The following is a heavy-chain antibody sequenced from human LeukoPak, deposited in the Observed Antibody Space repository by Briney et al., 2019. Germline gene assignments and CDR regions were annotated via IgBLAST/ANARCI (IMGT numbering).Heavy chain of an antibody. J-gene: IGHJ4*02. D-gene: IGHD3-16*02. CDR3: ARGPRGGSDPPDY. V-gene: IGHV1-69*05. CDR1: GGTFSSYA. Sequence: SVKVSCKVSGGTFSSYAISWVRQAPGQGLEWMGRIIPIFGTANYAQKFQGRVTITTDESTSTAYMELSSLRSEDTDVYYCARGPRGGSDPPDYWGQRTLVTVSS. CDR2: IIPIFGTA.